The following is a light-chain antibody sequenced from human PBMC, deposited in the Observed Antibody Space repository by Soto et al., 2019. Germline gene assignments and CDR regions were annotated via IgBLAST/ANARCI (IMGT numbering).Light chain of an antibody. CDR1: SSNIGSKT. Sequence: QSVLTQPPSASGTPGQRVTISCSGSSSNIGSKTVNWYQQLPGTAPKLLVYGNNIRPSGVPDRFSGSKFATSAYLTISGLQAEDEAEYYCQSQDGSLSVSVFGGGTKVTVL. CDR3: QSQDGSLSVSV. V-gene: IGLV1-44*01. J-gene: IGLJ3*02. CDR2: GNN.